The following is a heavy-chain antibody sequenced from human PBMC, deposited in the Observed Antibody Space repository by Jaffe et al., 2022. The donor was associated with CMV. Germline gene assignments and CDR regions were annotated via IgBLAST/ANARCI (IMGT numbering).Heavy chain of an antibody. CDR1: GYTFTSYD. CDR3: ARVPRRWLRDNYGMDV. D-gene: IGHD5-12*01. J-gene: IGHJ6*02. Sequence: QVQLVQSGAEVKKPGASVKVSCKASGYTFTSYDINWVRQATGQGLEWMGWMNPNSGNTGYAQKFQGRVTMTRNTSISTAYMELSSLRSEDTAVYYCARVPRRWLRDNYGMDVWGQGTTVTVSS. V-gene: IGHV1-8*01. CDR2: MNPNSGNT.